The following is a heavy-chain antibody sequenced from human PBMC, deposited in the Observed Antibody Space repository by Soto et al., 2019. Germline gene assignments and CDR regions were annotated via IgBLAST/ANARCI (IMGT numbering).Heavy chain of an antibody. J-gene: IGHJ5*02. CDR1: GYTFTSYG. CDR2: ISAYNGNT. D-gene: IGHD4-17*01. Sequence: GASVKVSCKASGYTFTSYGISWVRQAPGQGLEWMGWISAYNGNTNYAQKLQGRVTMTTDTSTSTAYMELRRLRSDDTAVYYCARDGTTVTTKSKLNNWFDTWGQGTLGTVSS. V-gene: IGHV1-18*01. CDR3: ARDGTTVTTKSKLNNWFDT.